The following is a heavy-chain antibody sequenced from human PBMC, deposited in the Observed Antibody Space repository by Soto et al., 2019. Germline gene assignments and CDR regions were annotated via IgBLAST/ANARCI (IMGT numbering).Heavy chain of an antibody. CDR2: IIPIFGTA. V-gene: IGHV1-69*13. J-gene: IGHJ6*02. CDR1: GGTFSSYA. Sequence: ASVKVSCKASGGTFSSYAISWVRQAPGQGLEWMGGIIPIFGTANYAQKFQGRVTITADESTSTAYMELSSLRSEDTAVYYCARGRAGYSGYRGGYYYYGMDVWGQGTTVTVSS. D-gene: IGHD5-12*01. CDR3: ARGRAGYSGYRGGYYYYGMDV.